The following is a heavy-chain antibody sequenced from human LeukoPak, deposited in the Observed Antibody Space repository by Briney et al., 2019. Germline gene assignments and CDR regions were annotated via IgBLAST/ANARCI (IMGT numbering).Heavy chain of an antibody. CDR3: ATILRARHYDFWSGPRGDV. V-gene: IGHV4-39*01. CDR1: GGSISSGGYY. D-gene: IGHD3-3*01. CDR2: IYYSGST. Sequence: PSETLSLTCTVSGGSISSGGYYWSWIRQPPGKGLEWIGSIYYSGSTYYNPSLKSRVTISVDTSKNQFSLKLSSVTAADTAVYYCATILRARHYDFWSGPRGDVWGKGTTVTVSS. J-gene: IGHJ6*04.